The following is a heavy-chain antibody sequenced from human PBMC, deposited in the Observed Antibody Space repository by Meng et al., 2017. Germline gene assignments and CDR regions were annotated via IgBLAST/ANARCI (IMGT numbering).Heavy chain of an antibody. V-gene: IGHV7-4-1*02. Sequence: ASVKVSCKASGYTFTSYAMNWVRQAAGQGLEWMGWINTNTGNPTYAQGFTGRFVFSLDTSVSTAYLQISSLKAEDTAVYYCARVYCSGSTRHPRELDFDYWGQGTLVTVSS. CDR2: INTNTGNP. CDR3: ARVYCSGSTRHPRELDFDY. D-gene: IGHD2-15*01. J-gene: IGHJ4*02. CDR1: GYTFTSYA.